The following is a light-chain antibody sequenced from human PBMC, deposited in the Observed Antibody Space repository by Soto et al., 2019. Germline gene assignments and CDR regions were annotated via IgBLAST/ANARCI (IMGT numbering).Light chain of an antibody. V-gene: IGKV3-20*01. J-gene: IGKJ1*01. Sequence: EIVLTQSPGTLSLSPGERATLSCRASQSVSSSYLAWYQQKPGQAPRLLIYGASIRATGIPDRFSGSGSGTDFTRTISRLEPEDFAVYYCQQYGSSPVTFGQGPKVEIK. CDR3: QQYGSSPVT. CDR1: QSVSSSY. CDR2: GAS.